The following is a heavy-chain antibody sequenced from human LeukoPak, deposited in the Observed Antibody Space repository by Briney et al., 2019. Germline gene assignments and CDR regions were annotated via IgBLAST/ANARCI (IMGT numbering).Heavy chain of an antibody. CDR2: ISGSGGST. J-gene: IGHJ4*02. D-gene: IGHD5-12*01. Sequence: GGSLRLSCAASGFTFSSYAMSWVRQAPGKGLEWVSAISGSGGSTYYADSVKGRFTISRDNSKNTLYLQMNSLRAEDTAVYYCARGGYSGYEPLYFWGQGTLVTVSS. CDR1: GFTFSSYA. V-gene: IGHV3-23*01. CDR3: ARGGYSGYEPLYF.